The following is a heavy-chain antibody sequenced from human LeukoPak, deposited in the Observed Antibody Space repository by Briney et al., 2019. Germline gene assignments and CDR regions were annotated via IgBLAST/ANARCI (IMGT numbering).Heavy chain of an antibody. D-gene: IGHD5-24*01. CDR3: ASMTSRDGFPDI. J-gene: IGHJ3*02. CDR1: GGSISSNS. V-gene: IGHV4-59*01. CDR2: IYYSGTT. Sequence: SETLSLTCTVSGGSISSNSWNWIRQAPGKGLEWIGSIYYSGTTSYNPSLMSRVTISVDTSKNQFSLKLSSVTAADTAVYYCASMTSRDGFPDIWGQGTMVTVSS.